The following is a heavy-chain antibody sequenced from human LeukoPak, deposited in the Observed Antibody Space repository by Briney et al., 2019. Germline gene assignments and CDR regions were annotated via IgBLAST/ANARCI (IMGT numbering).Heavy chain of an antibody. CDR2: FDPEDGET. D-gene: IGHD3-22*01. Sequence: ASVKVSCKVSGYTLTELSMHWVRQAPGEGLEWMGGFDPEDGETIYAQKFQGRVTMTEDTSTDTAYMELSSLRSEDTAVYYCATDRRWYYDSSGYPLWYWGQGTLVTVSS. CDR3: ATDRRWYYDSSGYPLWY. CDR1: GYTLTELS. J-gene: IGHJ4*02. V-gene: IGHV1-24*01.